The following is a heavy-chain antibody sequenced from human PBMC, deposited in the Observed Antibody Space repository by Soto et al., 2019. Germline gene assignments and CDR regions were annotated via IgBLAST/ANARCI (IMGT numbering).Heavy chain of an antibody. CDR2: IYYSGST. CDR3: ARDRGSGSFGWFDP. D-gene: IGHD3-10*01. CDR1: GGSLSSGDYY. Sequence: SETLSLTCTVSGGSLSSGDYYWSWIRQPPGKGLEWIGYIYYSGSTYYNPSLKSRVTISVDTSKNQFSLKLSSVTAADTAVYYCARDRGSGSFGWFDPWGQGTLVTVSS. J-gene: IGHJ5*02. V-gene: IGHV4-30-4*01.